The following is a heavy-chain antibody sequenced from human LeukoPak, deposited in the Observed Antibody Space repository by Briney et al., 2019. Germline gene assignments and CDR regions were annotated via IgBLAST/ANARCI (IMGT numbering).Heavy chain of an antibody. Sequence: PGGSLRLSCAGSGFTLSSYSMSWVREAPGKGLEWVSCISDSSSYIYYADSVKGRFTISRDNAKNSLYLQMNSLRAEDTAVYYCARDRSHQRRFHSSREENWFDPWGQGTLVTVSS. CDR3: ARDRSHQRRFHSSREENWFDP. V-gene: IGHV3-21*01. D-gene: IGHD6-13*01. CDR2: ISDSSSYI. CDR1: GFTLSSYS. J-gene: IGHJ5*02.